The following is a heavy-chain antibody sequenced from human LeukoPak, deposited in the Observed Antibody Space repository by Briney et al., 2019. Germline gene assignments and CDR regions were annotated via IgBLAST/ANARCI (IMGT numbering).Heavy chain of an antibody. CDR1: GFTFSNYA. CDR3: TKGTIWLPFDY. J-gene: IGHJ4*02. Sequence: PGGSLRLSCAGSGFTFSNYAMSWARQAPGKGLEWVSAISGSGGSTYYADSVKGRFTISRDNSKNTLYLQMNSLRAEDTAVYYCTKGTIWLPFDYWGQGTLVTVSS. CDR2: ISGSGGST. V-gene: IGHV3-23*01. D-gene: IGHD5-18*01.